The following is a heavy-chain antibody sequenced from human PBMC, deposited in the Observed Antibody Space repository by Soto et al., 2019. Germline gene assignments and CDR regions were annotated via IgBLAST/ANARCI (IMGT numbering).Heavy chain of an antibody. V-gene: IGHV3-23*01. CDR2: ISGTGVST. J-gene: IGHJ6*02. Sequence: GGSLRLSCEASGFSFSGFTFSSYAMTWVRQAPGKGLEWVSTISGTGVSTYYTDSVKGRFTISRDNSKDTLYMRMNSLRAEDTAVYFCAKGGRPPREPFMDVWGQGTPVTVS. D-gene: IGHD1-1*01. CDR3: AKGGRPPREPFMDV. CDR1: GFSFSGFTFSSYA.